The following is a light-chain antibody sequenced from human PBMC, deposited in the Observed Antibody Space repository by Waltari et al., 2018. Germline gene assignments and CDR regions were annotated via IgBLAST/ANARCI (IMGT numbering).Light chain of an antibody. CDR2: LGS. V-gene: IGKV2-28*01. J-gene: IGKJ2*01. Sequence: IVMTQSPLSLPVSPGEPASISCRSSQSLLHRNGSNYLDWYLKKSGHSPQLMIYLGSNRGYGVSDRFSGSGSGTEVTLNISRVAAEDVWVYFGMQGLQTPADTFGQRTRLEI. CDR1: QSLLHRNGSNY. CDR3: MQGLQTPADT.